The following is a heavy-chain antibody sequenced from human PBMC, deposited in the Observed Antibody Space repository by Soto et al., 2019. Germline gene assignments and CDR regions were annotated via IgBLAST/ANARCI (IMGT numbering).Heavy chain of an antibody. V-gene: IGHV1-8*01. CDR2: MQPRDGRT. J-gene: IGHJ4*02. CDR3: ARGVTAGVDY. D-gene: IGHD1-26*01. CDR1: GYSFSSLD. Sequence: QVQLVQSGAEVREPGASVKVSCKPSGYSFSSLDINWVRQTTGQGLEWMGWMQPRDGRTGYAQKFQGRVTMTRDTSISTAYMELSSLTSDDTAFYYCARGVTAGVDYWGQGTLVTVSS.